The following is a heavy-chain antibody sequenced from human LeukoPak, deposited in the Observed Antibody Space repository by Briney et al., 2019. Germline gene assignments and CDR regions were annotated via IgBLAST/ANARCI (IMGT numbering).Heavy chain of an antibody. J-gene: IGHJ4*02. CDR1: GFTFSSYA. CDR2: ISASGGNT. CDR3: AKDSTGVAATDY. D-gene: IGHD6-19*01. V-gene: IGHV3-23*01. Sequence: GGSLRLSCAASGFTFSSYAMSWVRQAPGQGLEWVSAISASGGNTYYADSVKGRFTISRDSSKYTLYLQINSLRAEDMAVYYCAKDSTGVAATDYWGQGTLVTVSS.